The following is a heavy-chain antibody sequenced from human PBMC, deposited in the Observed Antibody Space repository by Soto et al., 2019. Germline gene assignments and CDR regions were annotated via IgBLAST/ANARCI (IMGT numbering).Heavy chain of an antibody. Sequence: QVQLVESGGGVVQPGRSLRLSCAASGFTFSSYGMQWVRQAPGKGLEWVAVIWYDGSNKYYADSVKGRFTISRDNSKNTLYMQMNSLRAEDTAVYYCARGRIAAECMDVWCQGTTVTVS. V-gene: IGHV3-33*01. CDR2: IWYDGSNK. D-gene: IGHD6-13*01. CDR3: ARGRIAAECMDV. CDR1: GFTFSSYG. J-gene: IGHJ6*02.